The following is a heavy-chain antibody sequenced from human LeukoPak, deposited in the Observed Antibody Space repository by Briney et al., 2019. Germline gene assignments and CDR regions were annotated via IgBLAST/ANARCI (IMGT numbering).Heavy chain of an antibody. J-gene: IGHJ4*02. Sequence: HPGGSLRLSCAASGFTFSSYAMSWVRQAPGKGLEWVSAISGSGGTTHYAGSVKGRFTISRDRSKNTLYLQMHSLRAEDTAVYYCAKDAFCTSTNCYASYFDYWGQGTLVTVSS. V-gene: IGHV3-23*01. D-gene: IGHD2-2*01. CDR3: AKDAFCTSTNCYASYFDY. CDR1: GFTFSSYA. CDR2: ISGSGGTT.